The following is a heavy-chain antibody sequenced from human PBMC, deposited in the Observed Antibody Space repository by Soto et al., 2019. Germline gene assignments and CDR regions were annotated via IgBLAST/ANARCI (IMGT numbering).Heavy chain of an antibody. CDR2: IYYGGSS. V-gene: IGHV4-39*01. Sequence: QLQLQESGPGLVKPSETLSLTCTVSGVSISSSSYYWGWFRQPPGKGLEWIGTIYYGGSSYSNPSLKSRVTISLDTSKNQFSLTLTSVTAADTAVYYCARHGPYWGQGTLVTVSS. CDR3: ARHGPY. J-gene: IGHJ4*02. CDR1: GVSISSSSYY.